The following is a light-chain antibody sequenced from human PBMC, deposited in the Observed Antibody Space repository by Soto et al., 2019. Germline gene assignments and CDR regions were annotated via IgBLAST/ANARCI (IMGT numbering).Light chain of an antibody. Sequence: EIVMTQSPSTLSVSPVERATLSFRASQSVDINLAWYQQKPGQAPRLLIYGASRRATGIPDRFSGSGSGTDFTLTIDRLEPEDFAVYSCQQYAASPTSFGPGTKVDIK. CDR3: QQYAASPTS. J-gene: IGKJ3*01. CDR2: GAS. CDR1: QSVDIN. V-gene: IGKV3-20*01.